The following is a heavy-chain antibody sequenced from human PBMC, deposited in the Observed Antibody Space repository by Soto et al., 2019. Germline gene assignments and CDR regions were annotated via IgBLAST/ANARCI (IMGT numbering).Heavy chain of an antibody. J-gene: IGHJ6*03. CDR3: RSSSFDYYYYYMDV. D-gene: IGHD6-6*01. CDR1: GGSFSGYY. V-gene: IGHV4-34*01. CDR2: INHSGST. Sequence: SETLSLTCAVYGGSFSGYYWSWIRQPPGKGLEWIGEINHSGSTNYNPSLKSRVTISVDTSKNQFSLKLSSVTAADTAVYYCRSSSFDYYYYYMDVWGKGTTVTVSS.